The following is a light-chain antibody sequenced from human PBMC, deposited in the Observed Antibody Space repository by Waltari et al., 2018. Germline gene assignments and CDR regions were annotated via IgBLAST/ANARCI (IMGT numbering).Light chain of an antibody. CDR3: QQYYATPHT. CDR2: WAS. J-gene: IGKJ2*01. CDR1: QSLSYSSNNKNY. V-gene: IGKV4-1*01. Sequence: DIVMTQSPDSLAVSLGERATIHCKSSQSLSYSSNNKNYLAWYQQKPGQSPRLLIYWASTRESGVPDRISGSGSGTDFTLSISSLQAEDLAVYYCQQYYATPHTFGPGTKLEIK.